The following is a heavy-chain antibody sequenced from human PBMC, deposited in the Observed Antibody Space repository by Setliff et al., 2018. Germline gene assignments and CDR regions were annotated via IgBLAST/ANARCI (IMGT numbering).Heavy chain of an antibody. Sequence: PSETLSLTCTVSGGSISSGSYYWSWIRQPAGKGLEWIGRIYTSGSTNYNPSLKSRVTISVDTSKNQFSLRLSSVTAADTAVYCCASMGATRDYWGQGTLVTVSS. J-gene: IGHJ4*02. D-gene: IGHD1-26*01. CDR3: ASMGATRDY. V-gene: IGHV4-61*02. CDR2: IYTSGST. CDR1: GGSISSGSYY.